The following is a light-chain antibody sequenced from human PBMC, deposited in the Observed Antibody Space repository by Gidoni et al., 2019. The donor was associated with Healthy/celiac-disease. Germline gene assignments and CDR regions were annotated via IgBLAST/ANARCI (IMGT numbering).Light chain of an antibody. CDR3: QQYYGTPIP. J-gene: IGKJ5*01. CDR1: QSILYSSHNKHY. V-gene: IGKV4-1*01. Sequence: DIVMTQSPDSLAVSLGERATINCKSSQSILYSSHNKHYLAWYQQKPGQPPKLLIYWASTRESGVPDRFSGSGSGTDFTLTIGILQAEDVAVYYCQQYYGTPIPFGQWTRLEIK. CDR2: WAS.